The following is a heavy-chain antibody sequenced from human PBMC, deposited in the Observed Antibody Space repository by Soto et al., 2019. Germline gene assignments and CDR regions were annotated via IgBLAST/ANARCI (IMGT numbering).Heavy chain of an antibody. J-gene: IGHJ6*02. Sequence: PSQTLSLTCVGSGDTVSSNSVAWNWVRQSPSRGLEWLGRTYYRSRWYSDYAVSVRSRIDINADTSKNQVSLQLNSVTPEDTAVYSGARSEEDSDYYYYGMDVWGQGTKVTVSS. CDR1: GDTVSSNSVA. V-gene: IGHV6-1*01. CDR3: ARSEEDSDYYYYGMDV. CDR2: TYYRSRWYS. D-gene: IGHD2-15*01.